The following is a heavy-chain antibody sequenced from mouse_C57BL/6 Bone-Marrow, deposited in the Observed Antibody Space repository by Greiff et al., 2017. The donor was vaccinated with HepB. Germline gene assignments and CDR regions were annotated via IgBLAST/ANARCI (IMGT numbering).Heavy chain of an antibody. V-gene: IGHV5-9-1*02. CDR2: ISSGGDYI. Sequence: EVQGVESGEGLVKPGGSLKLSCAASGFTFSSYAMSWVRQTPEKRLEWVAYISSGGDYIYYADTVKGRFTISRDNARNTLYLQMSSLKSEDTAMYYCTRATTVVEGYAMDYWGQGTSVTVSS. D-gene: IGHD1-1*01. CDR3: TRATTVVEGYAMDY. CDR1: GFTFSSYA. J-gene: IGHJ4*01.